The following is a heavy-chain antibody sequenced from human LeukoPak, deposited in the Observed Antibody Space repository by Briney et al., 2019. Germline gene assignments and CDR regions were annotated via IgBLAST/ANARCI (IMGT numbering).Heavy chain of an antibody. D-gene: IGHD6-19*01. J-gene: IGHJ4*02. V-gene: IGHV4-59*01. CDR3: ARDGVAGGFDY. CDR1: GGPSGRYY. CDR2: IHYSGST. Sequence: PSEPRSLTCSGSGGPSGRYYCSSIRQPPEKRKKWIGYIHYSGSTNHNSSLKSRVTISVDTSKNQYSLKLSSVTAADTAVYYCARDGVAGGFDYWGQGTLVTVSS.